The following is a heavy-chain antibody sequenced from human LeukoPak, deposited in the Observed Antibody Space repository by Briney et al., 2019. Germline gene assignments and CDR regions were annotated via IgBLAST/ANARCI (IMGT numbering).Heavy chain of an antibody. CDR3: ARPPYAGSYSIDY. D-gene: IGHD1-26*01. J-gene: IGHJ4*02. V-gene: IGHV3-72*01. Sequence: GGSLRLSCAVSGLIFSNHYIDWVRQAPGKGLEWVGRSRNKAQSFTIHYAASVKGRFTISRDDSKNSLYLQMDSLKTEDTAVYYCARPPYAGSYSIDYWGQGTLVTVSS. CDR2: SRNKAQSFTI. CDR1: GLIFSNHY.